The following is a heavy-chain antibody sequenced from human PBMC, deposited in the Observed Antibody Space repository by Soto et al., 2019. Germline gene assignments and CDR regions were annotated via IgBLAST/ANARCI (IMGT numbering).Heavy chain of an antibody. CDR1: GFTLSDYY. D-gene: IGHD5-18*01. CDR2: ISSSSTYT. J-gene: IGHJ4*02. V-gene: IGHV3-11*06. CDR3: AREDVDTTMVYLDY. Sequence: QVQLVESGGGLVKPGGSLRLSCAASGFTLSDYYMSWIRQAPGKGLEWVSDISSSSTYTNYADSVKGRFTISRDNAKKSLYLQMNSLRAEDTAVYYCAREDVDTTMVYLDYWGQGTLVTVSS.